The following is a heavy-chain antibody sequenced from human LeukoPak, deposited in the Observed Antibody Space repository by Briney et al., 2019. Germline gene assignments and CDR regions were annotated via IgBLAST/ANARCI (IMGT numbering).Heavy chain of an antibody. J-gene: IGHJ4*02. Sequence: GGSLRLSCAASGFTFSSYGMSWVRQAPGKGLEWVSAISGSGGSTYYADSVKGRFTISRDNSKNTLYLQMNSLRAEDTAVYYCAKDFVVVPGNVNYFDYWGQGTLVTVSS. CDR1: GFTFSSYG. D-gene: IGHD2-21*02. V-gene: IGHV3-23*01. CDR2: ISGSGGST. CDR3: AKDFVVVPGNVNYFDY.